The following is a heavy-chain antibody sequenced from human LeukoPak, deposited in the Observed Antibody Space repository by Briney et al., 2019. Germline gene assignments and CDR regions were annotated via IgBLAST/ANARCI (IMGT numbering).Heavy chain of an antibody. CDR1: GGSISSDY. CDR3: ARGAYCGGDCYSGTDY. J-gene: IGHJ4*02. CDR2: IFYSGST. Sequence: SETLSLTCTVSGGSISSDYWNWIRQPPGKGLECIGYIFYSGSTNYSPSLRSRVTISVDTSKNQFSLRLSSVTAADTAVYYCARGAYCGGDCYSGTDYWGQGTLVTVSS. D-gene: IGHD2-21*02. V-gene: IGHV4-59*08.